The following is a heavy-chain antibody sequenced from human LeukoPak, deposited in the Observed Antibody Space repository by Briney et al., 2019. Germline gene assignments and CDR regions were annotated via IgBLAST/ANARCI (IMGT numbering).Heavy chain of an antibody. CDR1: GFTFSSYW. J-gene: IGHJ4*02. V-gene: IGHV3-74*01. Sequence: GGPLRLSCAASGFTFSSYWMHWVRQAPGKGLVWVSRISTDGSSTSYADSVKGRFTISRDNAKNTLYLQMNSLRAEDTAVYYCARDLDYDFWSGCPGYWGQGTLVTVSS. CDR2: ISTDGSST. D-gene: IGHD3-3*01. CDR3: ARDLDYDFWSGCPGY.